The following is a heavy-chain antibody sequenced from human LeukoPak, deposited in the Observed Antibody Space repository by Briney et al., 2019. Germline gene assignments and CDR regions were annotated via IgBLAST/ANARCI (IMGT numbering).Heavy chain of an antibody. CDR2: IIPISDAT. CDR1: RGTFTNYA. D-gene: IGHD3-3*01. Sequence: SVKVSCKASRGTFTNYAISWVRQAPGQGLEWMGGIIPISDATYYAQKFQGRVTITADESTTTAYMELNSLRSEDTAVYYCARDRPGDEDDSWNMDVWGKGTTVTVSS. J-gene: IGHJ6*03. CDR3: ARDRPGDEDDSWNMDV. V-gene: IGHV1-69*01.